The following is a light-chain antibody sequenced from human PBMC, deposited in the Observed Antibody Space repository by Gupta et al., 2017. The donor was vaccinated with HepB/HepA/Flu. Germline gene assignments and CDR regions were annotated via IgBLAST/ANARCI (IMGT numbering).Light chain of an antibody. CDR2: EAS. CDR1: QSVSSD. J-gene: IGKJ3*01. V-gene: IGKV3-11*01. CDR3: QQEIT. Sequence: EIVLTQSPATLCLSPGERATLSRRASQSVSSDLAGDQQKSGQAPRLLIYEASNRATGITARLSGSGSGTDFTRISGSMEPEDFAVDDGQQEITFGHGTKVDVK.